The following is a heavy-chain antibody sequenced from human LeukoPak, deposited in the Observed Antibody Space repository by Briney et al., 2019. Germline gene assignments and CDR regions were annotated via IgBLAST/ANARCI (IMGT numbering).Heavy chain of an antibody. Sequence: SETLSLTCTVSGGSISSGSYSWSWIRQPAGKGLEWIGRIYTSGSTNYNSSLKSRVTISVDTSKNQFSLRLSSVTTADTAVYYCAGQPRDSGYYYHMDVWGKGTTVTVS. CDR1: GGSISSGSYS. V-gene: IGHV4-61*02. J-gene: IGHJ6*03. CDR3: AGQPRDSGYYYHMDV. D-gene: IGHD3-10*01. CDR2: IYTSGST.